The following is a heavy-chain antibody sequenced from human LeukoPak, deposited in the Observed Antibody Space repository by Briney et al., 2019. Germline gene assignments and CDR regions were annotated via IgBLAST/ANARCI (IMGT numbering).Heavy chain of an antibody. CDR2: IYYSGST. CDR3: ARHRSRALDAFDI. CDR1: GGSISSSSYY. D-gene: IGHD2-2*01. Sequence: PSETLSLTCTVSGGSISSSSYYWGWIRQPPGKGLEWIGSIYYSGSTYYNPSLKSRVTISVDTSKNQFSLKLSSVTAADTAVYYCARHRSRALDAFDIWGQGTMVTVSS. J-gene: IGHJ3*02. V-gene: IGHV4-39*01.